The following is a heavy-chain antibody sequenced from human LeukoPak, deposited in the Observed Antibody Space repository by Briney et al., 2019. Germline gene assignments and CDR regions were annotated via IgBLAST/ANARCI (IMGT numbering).Heavy chain of an antibody. J-gene: IGHJ3*02. D-gene: IGHD3-10*01. Sequence: GASVKVSCKASGGTFSSYAISWVRQAPGQGLEWMGGIIPIFGTANYAQKFQGRVTITADESTSTAYMELSSLRSEDTAVYYCAREGEIRSRGVFDIWGQGTMVTVSS. CDR1: GGTFSSYA. CDR2: IIPIFGTA. V-gene: IGHV1-69*13. CDR3: AREGEIRSRGVFDI.